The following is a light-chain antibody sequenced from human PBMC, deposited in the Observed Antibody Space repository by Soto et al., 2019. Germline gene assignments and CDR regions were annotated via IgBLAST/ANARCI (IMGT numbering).Light chain of an antibody. CDR3: QHYGCSPKT. CDR2: GAS. J-gene: IGKJ1*01. Sequence: EIVLTQSPGTLSLSPGERATLSCRASQSVSSSYLAWYQQKPGQASRLLFYGASSTATGLPDRFSGRGSGTDFTLTISRLEPEDLAVYYWQHYGCSPKTFGQGTKVEIK. V-gene: IGKV3-20*01. CDR1: QSVSSSY.